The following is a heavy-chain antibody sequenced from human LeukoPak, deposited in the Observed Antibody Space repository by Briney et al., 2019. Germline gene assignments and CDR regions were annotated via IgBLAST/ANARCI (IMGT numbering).Heavy chain of an antibody. D-gene: IGHD3-10*02. CDR3: ARHRTMFYNWFDP. CDR1: GYSISTGYY. V-gene: IGHV4-38-2*02. CDR2: FYHGGST. Sequence: PSETLSLTCTVSGYSISTGYYWDWIRQPPGKGLEWIGTFYHGGSTYYNPSLKSRVTISVDTSKNQFSLKLSSVTAADTAVYYCARHRTMFYNWFDPWGQGTLVTVSS. J-gene: IGHJ5*02.